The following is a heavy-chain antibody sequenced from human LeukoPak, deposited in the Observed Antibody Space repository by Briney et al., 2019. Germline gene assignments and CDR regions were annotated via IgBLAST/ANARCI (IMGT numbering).Heavy chain of an antibody. V-gene: IGHV3-74*01. Sequence: PGGSLRLSCVASGFTFSNYWMHWVRQPPGKGLVWVSRIYVDGRTTNYADSVKGRFTISRDNSKNTLYLQMNSLRAEDTAVYYCARDGDLYDFWSGYLDYWGQGTLVTVSS. D-gene: IGHD3-3*01. CDR1: GFTFSNYW. J-gene: IGHJ4*02. CDR3: ARDGDLYDFWSGYLDY. CDR2: IYVDGRTT.